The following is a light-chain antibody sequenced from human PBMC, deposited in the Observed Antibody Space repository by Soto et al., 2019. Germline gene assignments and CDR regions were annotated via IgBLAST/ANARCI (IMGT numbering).Light chain of an antibody. Sequence: IVLTQSPATLSLSPGERATLCCRASQSVSSYLAWYQQQPGQAPRLLIYGASTRATGVPDRFSGSGSATDFTLTISRLEPEDFAVYHCQQYGSLSWTFGQGTKVDIK. CDR3: QQYGSLSWT. V-gene: IGKV3-20*01. CDR2: GAS. J-gene: IGKJ1*01. CDR1: QSVSSY.